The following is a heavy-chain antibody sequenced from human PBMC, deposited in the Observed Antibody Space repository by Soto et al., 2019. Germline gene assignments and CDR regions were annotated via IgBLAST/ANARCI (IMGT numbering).Heavy chain of an antibody. D-gene: IGHD2-21*02. V-gene: IGHV1-69*13. CDR1: GGTFSSYA. J-gene: IGHJ6*02. Sequence: GASVKVSCKASGGTFSSYAISWVRQAPGQGLEWMGGIIPIFGTANYAQKFQGRVTITADESTSTAYMELSSLRSEDTAVYYCAREKVGVTPYYYYGMDVWGQGTTVTVSS. CDR3: AREKVGVTPYYYYGMDV. CDR2: IIPIFGTA.